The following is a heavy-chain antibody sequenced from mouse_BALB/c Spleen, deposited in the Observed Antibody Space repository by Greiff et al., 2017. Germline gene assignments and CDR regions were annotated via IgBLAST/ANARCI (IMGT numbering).Heavy chain of an antibody. D-gene: IGHD2-4*01. CDR1: GYSITSDYA. Sequence: EVKLLESGPGLVKPSQSLSLTCTVTGYSITSDYAWNWIRQFPGNKLEWMGYISYSGSTSYNPSLKSRISITRDTSKNQFFLQLNSVTTEDTATYYCARRGSDYDFDYWGQGTTLTVSS. J-gene: IGHJ2*01. CDR2: ISYSGST. CDR3: ARRGSDYDFDY. V-gene: IGHV3-2*02.